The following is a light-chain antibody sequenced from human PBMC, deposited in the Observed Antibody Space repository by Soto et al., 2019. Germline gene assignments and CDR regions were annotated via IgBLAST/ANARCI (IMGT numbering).Light chain of an antibody. CDR3: QQYNSYSWT. Sequence: DIQMTQCPSTMSASVGDRVTITCRASQSISSWLAWYQQKPGKAPKLLIYKASSLQSGVPSRFSGSGSGTEFTLTISSLQPDDFATYYCQQYNSYSWTFGRGTKVEIK. CDR2: KAS. CDR1: QSISSW. J-gene: IGKJ1*01. V-gene: IGKV1-5*03.